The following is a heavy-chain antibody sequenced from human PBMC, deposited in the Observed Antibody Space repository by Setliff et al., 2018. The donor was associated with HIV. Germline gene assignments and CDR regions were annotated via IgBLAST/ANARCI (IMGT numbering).Heavy chain of an antibody. CDR2: VGTVGGPT. CDR3: AKVFLFGIDVFDI. D-gene: IGHD3-16*01. Sequence: GGSLRLSCAASGFTFSTHAMGWVRQAPGKGLEWVSTVGTVGGPTHYAESVKGRFTISKDNSKNTLYLQMSSLRDEDTAVYYCAKVFLFGIDVFDIWGQGTMVTVSS. J-gene: IGHJ3*02. V-gene: IGHV3-23*01. CDR1: GFTFSTHA.